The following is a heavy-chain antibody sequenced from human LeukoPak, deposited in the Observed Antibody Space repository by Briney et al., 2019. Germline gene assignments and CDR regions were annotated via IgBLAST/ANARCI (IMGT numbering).Heavy chain of an antibody. CDR1: GFTFSSYA. CDR3: ARGPSRAVAGTWDYFDY. V-gene: IGHV4-34*01. Sequence: GSLRLSCAASGFTFSSYAMSWVRQPPGKGLEWIGEINHSGSTNYNPSLKSRVTISVDTSKNQFSLKLSSVTAADTAVYYCARGPSRAVAGTWDYFDYWGQGTLVTVSS. D-gene: IGHD6-19*01. J-gene: IGHJ4*02. CDR2: INHSGST.